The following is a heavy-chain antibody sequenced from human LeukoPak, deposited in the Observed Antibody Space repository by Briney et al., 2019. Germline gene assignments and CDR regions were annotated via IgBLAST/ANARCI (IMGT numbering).Heavy chain of an antibody. V-gene: IGHV1-8*01. CDR1: GYTFTSYD. Sequence: GASVKVSCKASGYTFTSYDINWVRQATGQGLEWMGWMNPNSGNTGYAQKFQGRVTMTRNTPISTAYMELSSLRSEDTAVYYCARASYDSSGYYYDYWGQGTLVTVSS. CDR2: MNPNSGNT. D-gene: IGHD3-22*01. CDR3: ARASYDSSGYYYDY. J-gene: IGHJ4*02.